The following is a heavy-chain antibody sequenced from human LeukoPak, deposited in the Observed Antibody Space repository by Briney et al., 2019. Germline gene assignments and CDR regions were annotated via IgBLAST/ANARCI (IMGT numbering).Heavy chain of an antibody. CDR2: IIPIFGTA. Sequence: ASVKVSCKTSGDTFSNFGISWVRQAPGQGLEWMGGIIPIFGTANYAQKFQGRLTITADESTSTAYMELTSLRSEDTAVYYCARVIVVVPAAILGRFDPWGQGTLVTVSS. J-gene: IGHJ5*02. V-gene: IGHV1-69*13. CDR1: GDTFSNFG. CDR3: ARVIVVVPAAILGRFDP. D-gene: IGHD2-2*02.